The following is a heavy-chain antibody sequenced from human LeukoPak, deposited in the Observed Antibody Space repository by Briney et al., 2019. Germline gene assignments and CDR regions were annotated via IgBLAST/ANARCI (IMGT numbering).Heavy chain of an antibody. Sequence: PGGSLRLSCAASGFTLSEYGIHWVRQAPGKGLEWVAVLSYDGSDRYYADSVNGRFTISRDISSDTVSLQMNSLRVEDTALYFCARDRINMMVLVHDSGLDLWGQGTLVTVPS. CDR1: GFTLSEYG. J-gene: IGHJ5*02. CDR3: ARDRINMMVLVHDSGLDL. V-gene: IGHV3-30*01. CDR2: LSYDGSDR. D-gene: IGHD3-22*01.